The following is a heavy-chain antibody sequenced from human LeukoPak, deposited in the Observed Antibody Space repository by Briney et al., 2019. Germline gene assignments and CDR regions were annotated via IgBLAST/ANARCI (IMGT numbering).Heavy chain of an antibody. Sequence: SETLSLTCTVSGGYISSYYWSWIRQPPGKGLEWIGYIYYSGSTNYNPSLKSRVTISVDTSKNQFSLKLSSVTAADTAVYYCASANWNYVVNWGQGTLVTVSS. V-gene: IGHV4-59*01. D-gene: IGHD1-7*01. CDR2: IYYSGST. CDR1: GGYISSYY. CDR3: ASANWNYVVN. J-gene: IGHJ4*02.